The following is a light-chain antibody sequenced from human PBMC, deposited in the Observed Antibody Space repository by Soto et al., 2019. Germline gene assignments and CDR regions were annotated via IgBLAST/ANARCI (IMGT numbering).Light chain of an antibody. CDR2: GAS. Sequence: EIVMTQAPATLSVSPGERATLSCRASQSVSGILAWYQQKPGQAPRIVIYGASTRATGIPARFSGSGSGTEFTLTISSLQSEDFAVYYCQQYNDWPPVTFGGGTKVEIK. CDR3: QQYNDWPPVT. CDR1: QSVSGI. V-gene: IGKV3-15*01. J-gene: IGKJ4*01.